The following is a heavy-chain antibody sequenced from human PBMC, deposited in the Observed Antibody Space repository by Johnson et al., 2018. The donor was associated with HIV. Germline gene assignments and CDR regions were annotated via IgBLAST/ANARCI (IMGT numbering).Heavy chain of an antibody. CDR1: GLSFSNFG. CDR2: ISFDGNLK. J-gene: IGHJ3*02. Sequence: QVQLVESGGGVVQPGKSLTLSCVASGLSFSNFGIHWVRQAPGKGPEWVAVISFDGNLKKYADSVRGRFTISRDNSKNTLYLQMNSLRAEDTAVYYCAKGGSLTQDAPFDIWG. D-gene: IGHD1-14*01. CDR3: AKGGSLTQDAPFDI. V-gene: IGHV3-30*18.